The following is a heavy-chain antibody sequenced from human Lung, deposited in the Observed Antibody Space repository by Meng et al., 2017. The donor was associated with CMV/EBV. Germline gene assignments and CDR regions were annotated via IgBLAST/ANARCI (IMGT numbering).Heavy chain of an antibody. CDR1: GYTFTSFS. V-gene: IGHV7-4-1*01. D-gene: IGHD6-19*01. CDR3: ARGNGWRFDY. Sequence: VQLVQSGSGCKKPGDSVKVSCQAVGYTFTSFSMNWVRHAPGQGLEWMGWININTGNPTYAQGFTGRFVFSLDTSVSTAYLQIDSLKADDTAVYYCARGNGWRFDYWGQGTLVTVSS. J-gene: IGHJ4*02. CDR2: ININTGNP.